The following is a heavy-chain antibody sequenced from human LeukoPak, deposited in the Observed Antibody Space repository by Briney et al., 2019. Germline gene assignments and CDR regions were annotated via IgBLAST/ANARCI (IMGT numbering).Heavy chain of an antibody. Sequence: SETLSLTCTVSGGSISGYYCSWVRQTAGKGLEWIGRIYSSGSTNYNPSLKSRVTISVDTSKNQFSLKLSSVTAADTAVYYCAGTPYGSGSHYYFDYWGQGTLVTVSS. D-gene: IGHD3-10*01. CDR1: GGSISGYY. CDR2: IYSSGST. J-gene: IGHJ4*02. V-gene: IGHV4-4*07. CDR3: AGTPYGSGSHYYFDY.